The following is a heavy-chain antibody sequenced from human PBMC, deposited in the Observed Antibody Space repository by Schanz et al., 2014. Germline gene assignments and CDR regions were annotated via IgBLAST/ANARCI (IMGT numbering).Heavy chain of an antibody. D-gene: IGHD6-13*01. CDR3: AREQIMAAAGLVDY. J-gene: IGHJ4*01. CDR2: IATSSSTR. CDR1: GFTVSSNH. V-gene: IGHV3-48*04. Sequence: VQMVESGGGVVQPGRSLRLSCAVSGFTVSSNHMSWVRQAPGKGLEWVSYIATSSSTRHYADSVKGRFTISRDNAKNSLYLQMNSLRAEDTAVYYCAREQIMAAAGLVDYWGHGTLVTVSS.